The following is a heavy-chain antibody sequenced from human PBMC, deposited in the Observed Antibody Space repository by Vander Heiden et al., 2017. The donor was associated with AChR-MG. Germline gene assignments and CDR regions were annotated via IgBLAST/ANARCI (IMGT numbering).Heavy chain of an antibody. CDR1: GYTFTDYT. D-gene: IGHD1-26*01. CDR3: AREAYLVGAAHFEY. Sequence: QVQLVQSGAEMKKPGASVKVSCKASGYTFTDYTMQWVRQAPGQRLEWMGWINAGRGNTKYSQKFQGRVTITRDTSASTAYMELSSLRSEDTAVYYCAREAYLVGAAHFEYWGQGTLVTVSS. CDR2: INAGRGNT. J-gene: IGHJ4*02. V-gene: IGHV1-3*01.